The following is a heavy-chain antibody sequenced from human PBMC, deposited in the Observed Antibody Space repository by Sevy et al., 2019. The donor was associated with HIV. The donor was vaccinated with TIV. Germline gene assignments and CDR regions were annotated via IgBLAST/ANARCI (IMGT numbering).Heavy chain of an antibody. Sequence: SETLSLTCTVSGGSISTYYWSWIRQPPGKGLEWIGEISYTGTTNYNPSLRSRVTLSVDTSRNQFSLTLSSVTAADTAFYYCARQGTRGSYPIWGQGTLVTVSS. D-gene: IGHD1-26*01. CDR1: GGSISTYY. CDR2: ISYTGTT. J-gene: IGHJ4*02. V-gene: IGHV4-59*08. CDR3: ARQGTRGSYPI.